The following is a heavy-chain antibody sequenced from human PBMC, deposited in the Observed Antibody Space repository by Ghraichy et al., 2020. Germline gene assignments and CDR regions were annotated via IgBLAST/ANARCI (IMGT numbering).Heavy chain of an antibody. J-gene: IGHJ6*02. CDR1: GGSISDYY. D-gene: IGHD2-8*01. CDR3: ARAVVPSSTKYGLDV. Sequence: SETLSLTCTVSGGSISDYYWNWIWQHPGKGLEWIGFIYYSGSTNYKSSLKSRVTISVDPSKNQFSLKLSSVTAADTAVYYCARAVVPSSTKYGLDVWGQGTTVTVSS. V-gene: IGHV4-59*01. CDR2: IYYSGST.